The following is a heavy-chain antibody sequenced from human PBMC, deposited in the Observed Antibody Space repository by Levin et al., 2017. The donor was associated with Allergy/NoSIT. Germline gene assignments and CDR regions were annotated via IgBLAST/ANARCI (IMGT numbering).Heavy chain of an antibody. J-gene: IGHJ3*01. D-gene: IGHD1-1*01. CDR2: ISGNGGNT. CDR3: AKSMGYSRDASDV. Sequence: QPGGSLRLSCVASGFTFSNYAMSWVRQAPGKGLEWVSGISGNGGNTYYPDSVRGRFTISRDKSKNTLFLQMNSLRAEDTAVYYCAKSMGYSRDASDVWGQGTVVTVSS. CDR1: GFTFSNYA. V-gene: IGHV3-23*01.